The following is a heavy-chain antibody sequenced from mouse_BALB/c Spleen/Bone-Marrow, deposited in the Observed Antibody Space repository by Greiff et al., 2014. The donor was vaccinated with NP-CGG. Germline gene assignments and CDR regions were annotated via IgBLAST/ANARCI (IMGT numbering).Heavy chain of an antibody. D-gene: IGHD2-1*01. CDR1: GYTFTDYA. V-gene: IGHV1S137*01. CDR2: ISTYYGDA. CDR3: ARGNYGNFAY. J-gene: IGHJ3*01. Sequence: VNVVESGAELVRPGVSVKISCKGSGYTFTDYAMHWVKQSHAKSLEWIGVISTYYGDASYNQKFKGKATMTVDKSSSTAYMELARLTSEDSAIYYCARGNYGNFAYWGQGTLVTVSA.